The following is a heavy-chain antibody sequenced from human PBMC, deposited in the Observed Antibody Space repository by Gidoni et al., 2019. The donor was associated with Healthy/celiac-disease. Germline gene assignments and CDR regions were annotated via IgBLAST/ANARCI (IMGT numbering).Heavy chain of an antibody. D-gene: IGHD3-10*01. CDR1: VGSISSGGYY. J-gene: IGHJ3*02. CDR2: IYYSGST. V-gene: IGHV4-31*03. CDR3: ARDYYGSGSYYTDAFDI. Sequence: QVQLQESGPGPVKPSQTLSLTCTVSVGSISSGGYYWSWIRQHPGKGLEWIGYIYYSGSTYYNPSLKSRVTISVDTSKNQFALKLSSVTAADTAVYYCARDYYGSGSYYTDAFDIWGQGTMVTVSS.